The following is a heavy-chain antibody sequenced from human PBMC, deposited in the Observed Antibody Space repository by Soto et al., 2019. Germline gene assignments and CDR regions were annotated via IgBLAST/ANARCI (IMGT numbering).Heavy chain of an antibody. V-gene: IGHV4-4*02. CDR3: ARTESRLLGTFDP. Sequence: TSETLSLTCAVSGGSISSSNWWSWVRQPPGKGLEWIGEIYHSGSTNYNPSLKSRVTISVDKSKNQFSLKLSSVTAADTAVYYCARTESRLLGTFDPWGQGTLVTVSS. CDR1: GGSISSSNW. CDR2: IYHSGST. D-gene: IGHD1-1*01. J-gene: IGHJ5*02.